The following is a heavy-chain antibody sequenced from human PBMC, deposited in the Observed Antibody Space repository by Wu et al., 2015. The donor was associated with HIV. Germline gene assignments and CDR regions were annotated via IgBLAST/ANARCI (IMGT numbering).Heavy chain of an antibody. CDR3: ASQSYYDSSGPSPYLYMDV. Sequence: QVQLVQSGAEVKKPGASVKVSCKASGYTFTSYYMHWVRQAPGQGLEWMGIINPSGGSTSYAQKFQGRVTMTRDTSTSTAYMELRSLRSDDTAVYYCASQSYYDSSGPSPYLYMDVWGKGTTVTVSS. J-gene: IGHJ6*03. CDR2: INPSGGST. CDR1: GYTFTSYY. V-gene: IGHV1-46*01. D-gene: IGHD3-22*01.